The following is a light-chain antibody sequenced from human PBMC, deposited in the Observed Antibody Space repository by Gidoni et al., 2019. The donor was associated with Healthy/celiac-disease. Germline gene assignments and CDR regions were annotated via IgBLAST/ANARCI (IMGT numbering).Light chain of an antibody. V-gene: IGKV1-39*01. CDR1: QSISSY. Sequence: DIQMTQSPSSLSASVGDRVTITGRASQSISSYLNWYQQKPGKAPKLLIYAASSLQSGVPSRFSGSGSGTDFTLTISSLQPEDFATYYCQQGYSTPSFGPGTKVDIK. CDR3: QQGYSTPS. CDR2: AAS. J-gene: IGKJ3*01.